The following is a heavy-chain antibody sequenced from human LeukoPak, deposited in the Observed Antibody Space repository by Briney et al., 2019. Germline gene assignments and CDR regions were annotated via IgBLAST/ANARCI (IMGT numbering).Heavy chain of an antibody. CDR3: ASLGCDDISCLDF. J-gene: IGHJ4*02. CDR1: GFTFSNYA. Sequence: GGSLRLSCAASGFTFSNYAMHWVRQAPGKGLEWMAVISYDGGNKYFADSVKGRLTISRDNSKNTLYLQMNSLRAEDTAVYYCASLGCDDISCLDFWGRGTLVTVSS. CDR2: ISYDGGNK. V-gene: IGHV3-30-3*01. D-gene: IGHD3-9*01.